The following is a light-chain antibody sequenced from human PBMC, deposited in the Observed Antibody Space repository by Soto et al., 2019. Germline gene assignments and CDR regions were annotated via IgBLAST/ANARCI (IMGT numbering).Light chain of an antibody. Sequence: QTVVTQPPSASRTPGQGVTISCSGSSSNIGVNTVNWYQQLPGTAPKLLIYSNNLRPSGVPDRFSGSKSGTSASLAISGLQSEDGADYHCASWDDSLNGVVFGGGTKLTVL. V-gene: IGLV1-44*01. CDR2: SNN. J-gene: IGLJ2*01. CDR3: ASWDDSLNGVV. CDR1: SSNIGVNT.